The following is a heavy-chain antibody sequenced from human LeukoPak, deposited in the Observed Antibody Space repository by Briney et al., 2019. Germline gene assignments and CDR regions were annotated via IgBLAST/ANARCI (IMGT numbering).Heavy chain of an antibody. CDR1: GFTFSSYA. D-gene: IGHD3-9*01. V-gene: IGHV3-23*01. CDR2: ISGSGSST. J-gene: IGHJ4*02. Sequence: PGGSLRLSCAASGFTFSSYAMSWVRQAPGKGLEWVSAISGSGSSTYYADSVKGRFTISRDNSKNTLYLQMNSLRAEDTAVYYCAKGGYYDILTGQRWGQGTLVTVSS. CDR3: AKGGYYDILTGQR.